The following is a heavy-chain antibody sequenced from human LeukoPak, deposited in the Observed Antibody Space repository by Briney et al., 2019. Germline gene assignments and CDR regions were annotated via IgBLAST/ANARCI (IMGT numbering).Heavy chain of an antibody. CDR2: ISYDGNRK. V-gene: IGHV3-30*18. CDR1: GFSFSTYG. J-gene: IGHJ4*02. D-gene: IGHD3-16*02. CDR3: AKNGFELRSGELSSPN. Sequence: GRSLRLSCAASGFSFSTYGMHWVRQAPGKGLEWVAAISYDGNRKDYADSVRGRFTISRDNFGNTLYLQMNSLRVEDTAVYYCAKNGFELRSGELSSPNWGQGTLVTVSS.